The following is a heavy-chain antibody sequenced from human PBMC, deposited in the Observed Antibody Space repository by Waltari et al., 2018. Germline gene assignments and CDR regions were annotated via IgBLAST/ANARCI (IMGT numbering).Heavy chain of an antibody. CDR3: ARRPPGGDSSSFQH. CDR2: MTPNTGNT. CDR1: GYTFTSYD. Sequence: QVQLVQSGTEVKKPGASVKVSCKASGYTFTSYDINWVRQATGQGLEWMGWMTPNTGNTGYAQKFQGRVTITRDPAISTVYMELSSLRSDDTAIYYCARRPPGGDSSSFQHWGQGTLVTVSS. V-gene: IGHV1-8*03. D-gene: IGHD6-6*01. J-gene: IGHJ1*01.